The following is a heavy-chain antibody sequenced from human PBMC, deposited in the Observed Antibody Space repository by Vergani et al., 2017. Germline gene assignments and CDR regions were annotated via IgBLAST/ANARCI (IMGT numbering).Heavy chain of an antibody. CDR3: VYRKNECGTTGCFYPFYYYYYMDV. Sequence: QITLKESGPTLVKPTQTLTLTCTFSGFSLNTRGVSVAWIRQPPGKALDWLALIYWNDDQHYSPSLNNRVTITKDTSKNQVVLTMTNMDYVDTGTYYCVYRKNECGTTGCFYPFYYYYYMDVWGEGTTVTVSS. D-gene: IGHD1-7*01. CDR2: IYWNDDQ. CDR1: GFSLNTRGVS. J-gene: IGHJ6*03. V-gene: IGHV2-5*04.